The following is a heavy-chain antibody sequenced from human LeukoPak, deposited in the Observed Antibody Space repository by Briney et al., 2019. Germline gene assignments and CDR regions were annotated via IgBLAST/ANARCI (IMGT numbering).Heavy chain of an antibody. Sequence: PSETLSRTCTVSGGSISSYYWSWIRQPPGKGREWIGYIYYSGSTNYNPSLKSRVPISVDTSKTQFSLKLSSVTAADTAVYYCARMVRGVIRYWGQGTLVTVSS. CDR3: ARMVRGVIRY. CDR2: IYYSGST. D-gene: IGHD3-10*01. J-gene: IGHJ4*02. V-gene: IGHV4-59*08. CDR1: GGSISSYY.